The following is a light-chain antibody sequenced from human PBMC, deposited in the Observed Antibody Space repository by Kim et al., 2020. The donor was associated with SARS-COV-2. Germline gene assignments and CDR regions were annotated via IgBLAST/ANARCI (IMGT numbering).Light chain of an antibody. J-gene: IGKJ1*01. Sequence: SQGERATRSCTASQSVSGSYLAWYQQKPGQAPRLLLYSASKRASDIPDRFSGSGSGTDFALTISRLEPEDFAVYYCQQYAISPWTFGRGTKVDIK. CDR2: SAS. CDR1: QSVSGSY. CDR3: QQYAISPWT. V-gene: IGKV3-20*01.